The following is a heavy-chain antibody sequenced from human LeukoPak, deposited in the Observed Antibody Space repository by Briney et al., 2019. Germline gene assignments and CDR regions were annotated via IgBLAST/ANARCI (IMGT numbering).Heavy chain of an antibody. CDR1: GFIFSDYN. J-gene: IGHJ4*02. V-gene: IGHV3-48*04. CDR2: IDSSSSTI. CDR3: SRLRGYSYGYADY. Sequence: PGGSLRLSCEASGFIFSDYNMNWVRQAPGKGLEWLSFIDSSSSTIYYADSVKGRFAISRDNAKNSLYLQMDSLRAEDTAVYYCSRLRGYSYGYADYWGQGTLVTVSS. D-gene: IGHD5-18*01.